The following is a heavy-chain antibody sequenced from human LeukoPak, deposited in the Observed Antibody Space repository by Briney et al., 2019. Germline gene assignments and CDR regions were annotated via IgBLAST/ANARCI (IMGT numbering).Heavy chain of an antibody. D-gene: IGHD3-22*01. V-gene: IGHV1-18*01. CDR2: ISAYNGNT. CDR3: ARVSYDSSGYSAFDI. Sequence: ASAKVSCKASGYTFTSYGISWVRQAPGQGLEWMGWISAYNGNTNYAQKLQGRVTMATDTSTSTAYMELRSLRSDDTAVYYCARVSYDSSGYSAFDIWGQGTMVTVSS. CDR1: GYTFTSYG. J-gene: IGHJ3*02.